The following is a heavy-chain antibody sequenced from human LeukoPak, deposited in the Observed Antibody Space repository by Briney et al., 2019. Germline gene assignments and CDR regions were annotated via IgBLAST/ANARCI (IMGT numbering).Heavy chain of an antibody. Sequence: GGSLRLSCAASGFTFDEYAMHWVRQAPGKGLEWVSGISWNSGSIGYADSVKGRFTISRDNAKNSLYLQMNSLRAEDTAVYYCASFTWTSFDPWGQGTLVTVSS. CDR1: GFTFDEYA. J-gene: IGHJ5*02. CDR2: ISWNSGSI. D-gene: IGHD2-2*01. V-gene: IGHV3-9*01. CDR3: ASFTWTSFDP.